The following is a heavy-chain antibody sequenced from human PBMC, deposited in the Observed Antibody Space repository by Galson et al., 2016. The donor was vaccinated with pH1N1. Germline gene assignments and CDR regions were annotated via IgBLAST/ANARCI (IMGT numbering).Heavy chain of an antibody. CDR1: GYIFTSQW. CDR2: VNPGGSTI. V-gene: IGHV5-51*03. J-gene: IGHJ3*02. D-gene: IGHD4-17*01. Sequence: QSGAEVKKPGESLKISCKASGYIFTSQWIAWVRQVTGKGLEWVGVVNPGGSTIRYSPSFQGQVTISSDKSISTAYLQWISLRASDTAMYYCARQYDFGDYRGNAFDIWGQGTVVIVSS. CDR3: ARQYDFGDYRGNAFDI.